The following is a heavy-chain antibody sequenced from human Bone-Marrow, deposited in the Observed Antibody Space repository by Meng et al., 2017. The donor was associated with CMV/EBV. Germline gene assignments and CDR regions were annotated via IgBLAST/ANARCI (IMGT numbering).Heavy chain of an antibody. CDR3: ARDLMDIVVVVAPPEYYYYGMDV. CDR1: GFPFSNPS. Sequence: AASGFPFSNPSMHWVRQAPGKGLQWVALIWYDGSNEYYADSVQGRFSISRDNSKNTLYLQMNSLRAEDTAVYYCARDLMDIVVVVAPPEYYYYGMDVWGQGTTVTVSS. D-gene: IGHD2-15*01. CDR2: IWYDGSNE. J-gene: IGHJ6*02. V-gene: IGHV3-33*01.